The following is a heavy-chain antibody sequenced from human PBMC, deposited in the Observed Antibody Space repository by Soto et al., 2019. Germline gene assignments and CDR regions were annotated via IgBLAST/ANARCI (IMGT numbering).Heavy chain of an antibody. CDR3: AKGGEGSCSRTSCLYFSDS. J-gene: IGHJ5*02. D-gene: IGHD2-2*01. CDR1: GFTFRTYA. V-gene: IGHV3-23*01. CDR2: ISDSGTT. Sequence: GGSLRLSCAASGFTFRTYAMSWVRQAPGKGLEWVSTISDSGTTYYANSVKGRFTISRDNSRNTLDLQMNSLRVEDTAVYYCAKGGEGSCSRTSCLYFSDSWGQGTPVTVSS.